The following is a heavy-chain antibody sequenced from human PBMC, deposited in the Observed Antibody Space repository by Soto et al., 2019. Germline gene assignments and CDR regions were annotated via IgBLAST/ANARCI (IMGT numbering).Heavy chain of an antibody. CDR3: AKEARGVSYGPYYYYGLDV. J-gene: IGHJ6*02. Sequence: EVQLLESGGGLVQPGGSLRLSCAASGFTFSSYAMTWVRQAPGKGLEWVSVISGTGGSTYYADSVKGRFTISRDNSKNTLYLQMSSLGAEDTAVYYCAKEARGVSYGPYYYYGLDVWGQGTTVTVSS. CDR2: ISGTGGST. D-gene: IGHD5-18*01. V-gene: IGHV3-23*01. CDR1: GFTFSSYA.